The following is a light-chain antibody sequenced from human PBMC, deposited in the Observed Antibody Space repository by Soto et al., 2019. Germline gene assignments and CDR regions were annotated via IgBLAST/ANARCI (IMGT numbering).Light chain of an antibody. J-gene: IGKJ1*01. CDR3: QQSHNTPRT. Sequence: DIQMTQSPSSLSASVGDRVTITCRASQSIASHLNWYQQKPGKAPKFLMSDTSNLQSGVPSRFSGSGSGTDFTLTISSLQPEDFATYYCQQSHNTPRTFGQGTKVDI. CDR2: DTS. V-gene: IGKV1-39*01. CDR1: QSIASH.